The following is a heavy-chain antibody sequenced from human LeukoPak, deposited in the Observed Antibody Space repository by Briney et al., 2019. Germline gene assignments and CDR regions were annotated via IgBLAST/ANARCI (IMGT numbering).Heavy chain of an antibody. CDR3: AKARIAAAGTGAFDV. V-gene: IGHV3-23*01. CDR1: GFTFSSYA. Sequence: GGSLRLSCAASGFTFSSYAMSWVRQAPGKGLEWDSAFSATDGSAQYAESVKGRFTISRDNSKNSLYLQMNSLRDEDTAVYYCAKARIAAAGTGAFDVWGQGTMVTVSS. J-gene: IGHJ3*01. D-gene: IGHD6-13*01. CDR2: FSATDGSA.